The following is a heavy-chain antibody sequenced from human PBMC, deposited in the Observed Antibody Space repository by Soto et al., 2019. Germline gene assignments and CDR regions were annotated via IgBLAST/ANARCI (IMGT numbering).Heavy chain of an antibody. J-gene: IGHJ4*02. D-gene: IGHD4-4*01. CDR2: IFHSGGT. V-gene: IGHV4-61*01. CDR3: ARTTVTAVKLSFDC. CDR1: GGSVSTTSYQ. Sequence: QVLLQESGPGLVKPSETLSLTCTISGGSVSTTSYQWSWIRQPPGKGLEWIGYIFHSGGTNYNPSLRSRVSISIDTSKNQCSLKLSSVTAADTAVYYCARTTVTAVKLSFDCWSQGTLVTVSS.